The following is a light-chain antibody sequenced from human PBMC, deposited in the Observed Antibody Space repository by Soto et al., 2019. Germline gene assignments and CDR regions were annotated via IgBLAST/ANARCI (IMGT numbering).Light chain of an antibody. Sequence: QSVLTQPASVSGSPGQSITISCTGTSSDVGVYNYVSWYQQHPGKAPKLMIYEVSNRPSGVSNRFSGSKSGNTASLTISGLQAEDEADYYCSSYTTSSNDVFGTGTKVTVL. V-gene: IGLV2-14*01. CDR3: SSYTTSSNDV. J-gene: IGLJ1*01. CDR1: SSDVGVYNY. CDR2: EVS.